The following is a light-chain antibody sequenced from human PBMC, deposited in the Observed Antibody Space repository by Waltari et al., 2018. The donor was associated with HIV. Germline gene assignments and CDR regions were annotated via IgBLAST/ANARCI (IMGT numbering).Light chain of an antibody. CDR1: QSISAK. CDR3: QQYDDGPRGIT. V-gene: IGKV3-15*01. Sequence: EILMTHSPPTLSVSPGQRVTLSCRASQSISAKVAWYQQRPGQAPRLLIYEAATRPTGIPARFSGSGSGTEFTLTISSLQSEDFATYFCQQYDDGPRGITFGQGTTLEIK. J-gene: IGKJ2*01. CDR2: EAA.